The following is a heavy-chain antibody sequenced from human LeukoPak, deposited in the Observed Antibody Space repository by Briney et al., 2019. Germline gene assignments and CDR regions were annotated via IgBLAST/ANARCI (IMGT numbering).Heavy chain of an antibody. CDR3: ARERYDCSNTICYPLDLDY. V-gene: IGHV4-30-4*08. CDR2: IYYSGST. D-gene: IGHD2-2*01. CDR1: GGSISSSSYY. Sequence: SETLSLTCTVSGGSISSSSYYWSWIRQPPGKGLEWIGYIYYSGSTYYNPSLKSRVTISVDTSKNQFSLKLSSVTAADTAVYFCARERYDCSNTICYPLDLDYWGQGTLVTVPS. J-gene: IGHJ4*02.